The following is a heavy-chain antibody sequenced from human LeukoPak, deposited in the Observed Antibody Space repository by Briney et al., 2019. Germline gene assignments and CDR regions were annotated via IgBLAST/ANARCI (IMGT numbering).Heavy chain of an antibody. CDR2: MNPNSGNT. D-gene: IGHD1-1*01. J-gene: IGHJ6*02. V-gene: IGHV1-8*01. Sequence: ASVTVSCKASGYTFTSYDINWVRQATGQGLEWMGWMNPNSGNTGYAQKFQGRVTITADESTSTAYMELSSLRSEDTAVYYCARVERHDSLYNGMDVWGQGTTVTVSS. CDR1: GYTFTSYD. CDR3: ARVERHDSLYNGMDV.